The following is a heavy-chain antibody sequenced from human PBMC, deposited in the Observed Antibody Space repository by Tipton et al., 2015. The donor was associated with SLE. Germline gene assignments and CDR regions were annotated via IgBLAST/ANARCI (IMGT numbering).Heavy chain of an antibody. CDR2: IYYSGST. CDR1: GGSISSSSYY. V-gene: IGHV4-39*07. D-gene: IGHD2-21*01. Sequence: GLVKPSETLSLTCTVSGGSISSSSYYWGWIRQPPGKGLEWIGSIYYSGSTYYNPSLKSRVTISLDTSKNQFSLKLSSVTAADTAVYYCARDLAGSYCGGDCSDFYYHMDVWGKGTTVTVSS. J-gene: IGHJ6*03. CDR3: ARDLAGSYCGGDCSDFYYHMDV.